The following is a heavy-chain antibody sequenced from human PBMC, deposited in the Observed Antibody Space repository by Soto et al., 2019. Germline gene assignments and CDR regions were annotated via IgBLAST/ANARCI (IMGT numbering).Heavy chain of an antibody. J-gene: IGHJ6*02. CDR2: ISKSGTSI. V-gene: IGHV3-11*01. CDR1: GFSFSDYY. Sequence: QEQLVESGGGLVKPGGSLRLSCAASGFSFSDYYMTWIRQAPGKGLEWVSYISKSGTSIHYADSVKGRFTISRDNANNSLYLKMNSLRAEDTAVYYCASGYSYGLYFYYGMDVWGLGTTVTVSS. CDR3: ASGYSYGLYFYYGMDV. D-gene: IGHD1-26*01.